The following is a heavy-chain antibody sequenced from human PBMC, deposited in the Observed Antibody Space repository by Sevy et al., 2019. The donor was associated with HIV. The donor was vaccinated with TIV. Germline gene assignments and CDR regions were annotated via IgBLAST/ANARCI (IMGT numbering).Heavy chain of an antibody. CDR2: IYPGDSDT. CDR3: ARGGIVPAARPIYYYYGMDV. CDR1: GYSFTSYW. D-gene: IGHD2-2*02. J-gene: IGHJ6*02. V-gene: IGHV5-51*01. Sequence: GEPLKISCKGSGYSFTSYWIGWVRQMPGKGLEWMGIIYPGDSDTRYSPSFQGQVTISADKSISTAYLQWSSLKASDTAMYYCARGGIVPAARPIYYYYGMDVWGQGTTVTVSS.